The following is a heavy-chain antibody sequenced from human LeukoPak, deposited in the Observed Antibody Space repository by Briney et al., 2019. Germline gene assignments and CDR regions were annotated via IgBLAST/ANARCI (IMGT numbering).Heavy chain of an antibody. CDR2: IVGDSTDT. CDR1: GFTFTSSS. Sequence: SVKVSCKASGFTFTSSSIQWICQARGQRLEWIGWIVGDSTDTYYAQRFQERVTIARDMSTSTAYLELSSLRSEDTAVYYCAADPDTTMAFDCWGQGTLVTVSS. J-gene: IGHJ4*02. D-gene: IGHD5-18*01. V-gene: IGHV1-58*02. CDR3: AADPDTTMAFDC.